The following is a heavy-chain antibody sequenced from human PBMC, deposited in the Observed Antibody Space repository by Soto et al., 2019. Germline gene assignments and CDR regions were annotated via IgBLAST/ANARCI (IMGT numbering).Heavy chain of an antibody. CDR3: ARGELGGTTYFDY. D-gene: IGHD1-26*01. V-gene: IGHV4-38-2*01. J-gene: IGHJ4*02. CDR2: IYHSGST. Sequence: ETLSLTCAVSGYSISSDYYWGWIRQPPGKGLEWIGSIYHSGSTYYNPSLKSRVTISVDTSKNQFSLKLSSVTAADTAVYFCARGELGGTTYFDYWGQGTLVTVSS. CDR1: GYSISSDYY.